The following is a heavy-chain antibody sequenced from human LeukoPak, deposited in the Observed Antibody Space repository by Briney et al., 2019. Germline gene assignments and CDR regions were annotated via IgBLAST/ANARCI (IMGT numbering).Heavy chain of an antibody. J-gene: IGHJ4*02. Sequence: GGSLRRSCAASGLTVSSNYMSWVRQAPGKGLEWVSLIYSSGNAYYADSVKGRFTISRDNSKNTLFLQMNSLTAEDTAMYYCTRTFLSGDGYKVGYFDYWGQGTLVTVSS. CDR3: TRTFLSGDGYKVGYFDY. CDR1: GLTVSSNY. CDR2: IYSSGNA. D-gene: IGHD5-24*01. V-gene: IGHV3-53*01.